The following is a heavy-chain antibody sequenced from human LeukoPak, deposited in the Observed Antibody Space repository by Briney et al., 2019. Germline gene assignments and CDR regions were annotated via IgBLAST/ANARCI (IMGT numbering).Heavy chain of an antibody. CDR3: ARTRPLRIAAAGNLFDY. D-gene: IGHD6-13*01. V-gene: IGHV4-31*03. CDR1: GGSISSGGYY. Sequence: PSETLSLTCTVSGGSISSGGYYWSWIRQHPGKGLEWIGYIYYSGSTYYNPSLKSRVTISVDTSKNQFSLKLSSVTAADTAVYYCARTRPLRIAAAGNLFDYWGQGTLVTVSS. J-gene: IGHJ4*02. CDR2: IYYSGST.